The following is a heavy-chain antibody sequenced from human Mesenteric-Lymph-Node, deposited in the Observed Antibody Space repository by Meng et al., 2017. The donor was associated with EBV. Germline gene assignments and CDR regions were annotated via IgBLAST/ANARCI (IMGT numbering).Heavy chain of an antibody. Sequence: VQLQESGPGLVKPSGTLSLTCGVSGGSISSSNWWSWVRQSPGKGLEWIGQIYHNGDTNYNPSLKSRVLISVGKSKNQFSLRLNSVTAADTAVYYCARDVQMATIWGQGTLVTVAS. V-gene: IGHV4-4*02. CDR2: IYHNGDT. CDR3: ARDVQMATI. CDR1: GGSISSSNW. D-gene: IGHD5-24*01. J-gene: IGHJ4*02.